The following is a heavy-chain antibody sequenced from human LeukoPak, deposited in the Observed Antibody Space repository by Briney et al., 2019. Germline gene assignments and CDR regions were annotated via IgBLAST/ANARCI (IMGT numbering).Heavy chain of an antibody. J-gene: IGHJ4*02. Sequence: GGSLRLSCAASGFTFSSYAMHWVRQAPGKGLKWVAVISYDGSNKYYADSVKGRFTISRDNSKNTLYLQMNSLRAEDTAVYYCARGRFGELSHFDYWGQGTLVTVSS. CDR3: ARGRFGELSHFDY. CDR1: GFTFSSYA. CDR2: ISYDGSNK. V-gene: IGHV3-30*04. D-gene: IGHD3-10*01.